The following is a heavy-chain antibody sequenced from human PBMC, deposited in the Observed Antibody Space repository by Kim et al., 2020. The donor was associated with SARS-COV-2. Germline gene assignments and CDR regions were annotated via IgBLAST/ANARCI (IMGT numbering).Heavy chain of an antibody. Sequence: VKGRFTISRDNAKNSLYLQMNSLRDEDTAVYYCARDYYDSSGYYYRAFDIWGQGTMVTVSS. J-gene: IGHJ3*02. D-gene: IGHD3-22*01. CDR3: ARDYYDSSGYYYRAFDI. V-gene: IGHV3-48*02.